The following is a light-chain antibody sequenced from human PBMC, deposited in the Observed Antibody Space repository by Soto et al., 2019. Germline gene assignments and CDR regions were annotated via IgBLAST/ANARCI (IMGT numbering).Light chain of an antibody. Sequence: EIVLTQSPGTLSLSPGERATLSCSASQSVSSSYLAWYQQKTGQDPRLLIYGASSMATGIPDRFSGSGAGTDFTLTISRLEPEDFAVYYCQQYGRSPWTVGQGTKVEIK. CDR3: QQYGRSPWT. CDR1: QSVSSSY. J-gene: IGKJ1*01. CDR2: GAS. V-gene: IGKV3-20*01.